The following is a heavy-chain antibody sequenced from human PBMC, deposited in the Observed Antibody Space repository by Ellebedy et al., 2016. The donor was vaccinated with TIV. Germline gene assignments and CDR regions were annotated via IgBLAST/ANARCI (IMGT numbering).Heavy chain of an antibody. CDR2: IHSGGGGTT. V-gene: IGHV3-53*01. Sequence: PGGSLRLSCAVSGFTVSSNYMSWARQAPGRGLEWVSVIHSGGGGTTYYADSVKGRFTISRDNSKNTLYLQMNSLRAEDTAVYYCARDKVGRYYGSGSYTDHWGQGTLVVVSS. CDR3: ARDKVGRYYGSGSYTDH. D-gene: IGHD3-10*01. J-gene: IGHJ4*02. CDR1: GFTVSSNY.